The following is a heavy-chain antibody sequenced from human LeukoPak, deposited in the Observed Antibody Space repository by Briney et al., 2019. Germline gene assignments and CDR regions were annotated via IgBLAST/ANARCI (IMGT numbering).Heavy chain of an antibody. D-gene: IGHD1-26*01. V-gene: IGHV3-43*02. CDR3: AKLGSNGNDY. J-gene: IGHJ4*02. CDR1: GFTIDDYA. Sequence: AGGSLRLSCAASGFTIDDYAMHWVRPAPGKGLEWVSLISGDGGSTYYADSVKGRFTISRDNSKNSLYLQMNSLRTEDTALYYCAKLGSNGNDYWGQGTLVTVSS. CDR2: ISGDGGST.